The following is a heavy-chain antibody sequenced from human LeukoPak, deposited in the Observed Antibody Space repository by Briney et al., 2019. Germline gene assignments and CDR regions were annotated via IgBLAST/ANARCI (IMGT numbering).Heavy chain of an antibody. CDR3: ARTGSIAAAGTMTYFDY. J-gene: IGHJ4*02. D-gene: IGHD6-13*01. CDR2: ISSSGSTI. Sequence: PGGSLRLSCAAPGFTFSSYEMNWVRQAPGKGLEWVSYISSSGSTIYYADSVKGRFTISRDNAKNSLYLQMNSLRAEDTAVYYCARTGSIAAAGTMTYFDYWGQGTLVTVSS. V-gene: IGHV3-48*03. CDR1: GFTFSSYE.